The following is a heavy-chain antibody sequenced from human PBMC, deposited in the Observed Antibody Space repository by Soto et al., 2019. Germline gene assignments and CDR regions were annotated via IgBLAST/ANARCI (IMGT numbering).Heavy chain of an antibody. CDR2: INHSGST. J-gene: IGHJ4*02. D-gene: IGHD2-15*01. Sequence: SETLSLTCAVYGGSFSGYYWSWIRQPPGKGLEGIGEINHSGSTNYNPSLKSRVTISVDTSKNQFSLKLSSVTAADTAVYYCARDFSGGSGRRTNLAYRSRGTLVTVSP. V-gene: IGHV4-34*01. CDR3: ARDFSGGSGRRTNLAY. CDR1: GGSFSGYY.